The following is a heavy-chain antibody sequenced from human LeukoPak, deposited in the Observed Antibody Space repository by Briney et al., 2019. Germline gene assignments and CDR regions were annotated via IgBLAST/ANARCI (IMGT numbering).Heavy chain of an antibody. CDR3: ARDHTPYYDFWSGGRWFDP. D-gene: IGHD3-3*01. V-gene: IGHV3-64*01. CDR2: ISSNGGST. Sequence: GGSLRLSCAASGFTFSSYAMHWVRQAPGKGLEYVSAISSNGGSTYYANSVKGRFTISRDNSKNTLYLQMGSLRAEDMAVYYCARDHTPYYDFWSGGRWFDPWGQGTLVTVSS. J-gene: IGHJ5*02. CDR1: GFTFSSYA.